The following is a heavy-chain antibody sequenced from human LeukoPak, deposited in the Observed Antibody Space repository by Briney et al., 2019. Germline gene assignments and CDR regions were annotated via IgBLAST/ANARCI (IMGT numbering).Heavy chain of an antibody. CDR1: GFTLSSYA. V-gene: IGHV3-23*01. CDR3: AKCDSSSWYLDAFDV. CDR2: ISGSGGST. J-gene: IGHJ3*01. Sequence: PGGSLRLSCAASGFTLSSYAMSWVRQAPGKGLEWVSAISGSGGSTYYADSVKGRFTISRDNSKNTLYLQMNSLRAEDTAVYYSAKCDSSSWYLDAFDVWGQGTMVTVSS. D-gene: IGHD6-13*01.